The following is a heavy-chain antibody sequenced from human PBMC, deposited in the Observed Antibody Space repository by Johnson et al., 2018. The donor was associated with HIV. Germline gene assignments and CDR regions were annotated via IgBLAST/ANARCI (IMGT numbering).Heavy chain of an antibody. CDR1: GFTVSSNY. J-gene: IGHJ3*02. V-gene: IGHV3-53*01. CDR3: ARVVVTSIVPITLPNLGDGRRYAFDI. D-gene: IGHD3-22*01. Sequence: VQLVESGGGLIQPGGSLRLSCAASGFTVSSNYMSWVRQAPGKGLEWVSVIYSGGSTYYADSVKGRFTISRDNAKNSLFLQMNSLRAEDTALYYCARVVVTSIVPITLPNLGDGRRYAFDIWGQGTMVTVSS. CDR2: IYSGGST.